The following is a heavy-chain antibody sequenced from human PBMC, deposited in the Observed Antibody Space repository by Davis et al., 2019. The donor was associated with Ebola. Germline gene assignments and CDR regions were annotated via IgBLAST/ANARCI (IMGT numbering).Heavy chain of an antibody. J-gene: IGHJ4*02. Sequence: GESLKISCAASGFTFSSYWMHWVRQAPGKGLVWVSRINSDGSSTSYADSVKGRFTISRDNSKNTLYLQMNSLRAEDTAVYYCARDRAIFGVADYWGQGTLVTVSS. CDR2: INSDGSST. D-gene: IGHD3-3*01. CDR3: ARDRAIFGVADY. V-gene: IGHV3-74*01. CDR1: GFTFSSYW.